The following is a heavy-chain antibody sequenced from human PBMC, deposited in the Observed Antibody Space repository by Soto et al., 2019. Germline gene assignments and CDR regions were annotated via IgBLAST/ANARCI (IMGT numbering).Heavy chain of an antibody. CDR3: ARVHQHNYDFWSGYYEHLHYYYYMDV. CDR2: ISAYNGNT. V-gene: IGHV1-18*01. Sequence: ASVKVSCKASGYTFTSYGISWVRQAPGQGLEWMGWISAYNGNTNYAQKLQGRVTMTTDTSTSTAYMELRSLRSDDTAVYYCARVHQHNYDFWSGYYEHLHYYYYMDVWGKGTTVTVSS. D-gene: IGHD3-3*01. CDR1: GYTFTSYG. J-gene: IGHJ6*03.